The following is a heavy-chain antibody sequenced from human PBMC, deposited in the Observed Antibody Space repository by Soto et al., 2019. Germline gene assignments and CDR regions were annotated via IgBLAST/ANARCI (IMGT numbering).Heavy chain of an antibody. J-gene: IGHJ3*02. CDR3: ARGFGVSAVAFDI. D-gene: IGHD3-16*01. V-gene: IGHV3-74*01. CDR1: GFTFSSYW. Sequence: PGGSLRLSCAASGFTFSSYWMHWVRQAPGKGLVWVSRINSDGSSTIYSDSGKGRFTISRDNAKNTLSLQMNSMRAENTAVYYCARGFGVSAVAFDIWAKGTMVTVS. CDR2: INSDGSST.